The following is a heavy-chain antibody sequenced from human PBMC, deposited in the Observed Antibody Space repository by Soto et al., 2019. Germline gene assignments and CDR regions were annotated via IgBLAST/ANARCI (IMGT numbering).Heavy chain of an antibody. Sequence: GASGKVSCKTSGYTFTNYDVTWVRQAPGRGLEWMGWITPYNGNTRYAPHLQGRITLATDTSTSTAYLDLTNLISDDTAMYYCARVVPGAVPWFDSWGQGTPVTVSS. CDR2: ITPYNGNT. J-gene: IGHJ5*01. V-gene: IGHV1-18*04. CDR1: GYTFTNYD. D-gene: IGHD3-16*02. CDR3: ARVVPGAVPWFDS.